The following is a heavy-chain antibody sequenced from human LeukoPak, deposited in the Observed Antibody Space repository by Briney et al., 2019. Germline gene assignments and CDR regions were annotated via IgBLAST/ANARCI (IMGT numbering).Heavy chain of an antibody. V-gene: IGHV3-48*03. J-gene: IGHJ4*02. CDR2: ISSSGTII. CDR1: GFTLSSYE. D-gene: IGHD3-22*01. Sequence: PGGSLRLSCGASGFTLSSYEMIWVRQAPGKGLEWVSYISSSGTIIHYAESVKGRFTVSRDNAQNSLHLQMNSLRVEDTAVYYCARAVDPHYYDSSGFDSWGQGTLVTVSS. CDR3: ARAVDPHYYDSSGFDS.